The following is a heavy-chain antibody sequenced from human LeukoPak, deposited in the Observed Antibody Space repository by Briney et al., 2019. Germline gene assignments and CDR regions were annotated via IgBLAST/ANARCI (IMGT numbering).Heavy chain of an antibody. V-gene: IGHV3-21*01. J-gene: IGHJ3*02. CDR1: GFTFSRYW. CDR2: ISSSSSYI. Sequence: GGSLRLSCAASGFTFSRYWMNWVRQAPGKGLEWVSSISSSSSYIYYADSVKGRFTISRDNAKNSLYLQMNSLRAEDTAVYYCARLMVYARFGAFDIWGQGTMVTVSS. CDR3: ARLMVYARFGAFDI. D-gene: IGHD2-8*01.